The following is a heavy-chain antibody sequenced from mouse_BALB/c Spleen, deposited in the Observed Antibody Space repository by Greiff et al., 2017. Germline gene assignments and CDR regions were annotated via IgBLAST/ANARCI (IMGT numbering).Heavy chain of an antibody. CDR3: ARSGGYDEAWFAY. CDR1: GYSFTDYN. J-gene: IGHJ3*01. V-gene: IGHV1S135*01. Sequence: VQLQQSGPELVRPGASVKVSCKASGYSFTDYNMYWVKQSHGKSLEWIAYIDPYNGGTSYNQKFKGKATLTVDKSSSTAYMQLKSLTSEDSAVYYCARSGGYDEAWFAYWGQGTLVTVSA. D-gene: IGHD2-2*01. CDR2: IDPYNGGT.